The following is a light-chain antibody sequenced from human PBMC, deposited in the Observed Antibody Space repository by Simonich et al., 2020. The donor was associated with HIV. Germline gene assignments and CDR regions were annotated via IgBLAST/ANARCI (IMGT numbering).Light chain of an antibody. CDR3: QQYNNWPLF. V-gene: IGKV3-15*01. Sequence: EIVMTQSPATLSVSPGERATLSCRASRSVSTTLAWYQQKPGQAPRLLIYGASTRATGIPARFSGSGSGTEFTLTISSMQSEDFAVYYCQQYNNWPLFFGQGTKLEIK. CDR2: GAS. J-gene: IGKJ2*01. CDR1: RSVSTT.